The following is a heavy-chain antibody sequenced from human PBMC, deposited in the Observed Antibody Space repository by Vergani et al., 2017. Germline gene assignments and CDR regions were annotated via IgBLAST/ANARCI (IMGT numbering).Heavy chain of an antibody. CDR1: GFTFSSYW. CDR3: ARDKGGGWFDI. V-gene: IGHV3-7*04. D-gene: IGHD6-19*01. Sequence: EVQLVESGGGLVQPGGSLRLSCAASGFTFSSYWMSWVRQAPGKGLEWVANIKQDGSEKYYVDSVKGRFTISRDNAKNSLYLQMNSLRAEDTAVDYCARDKGGGWFDIWGQGTMVTVSA. J-gene: IGHJ3*02. CDR2: IKQDGSEK.